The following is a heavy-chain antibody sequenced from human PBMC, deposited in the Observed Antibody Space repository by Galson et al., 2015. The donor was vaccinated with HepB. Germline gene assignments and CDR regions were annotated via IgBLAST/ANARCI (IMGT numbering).Heavy chain of an antibody. CDR2: IQHVGSPI. D-gene: IGHD2-21*01. CDR3: ARETSRIVFHAFDI. V-gene: IGHV3-33*08. Sequence: SLRLSCAASGFTFSSSWMSWVRQAPGKGLEWLAVIQHVGSPIRYADSVKGRFTVSRDNSKNTLYLEMNNLRAEDTAVYYCARETSRIVFHAFDIWGQGTMVTVSS. J-gene: IGHJ3*02. CDR1: GFTFSSSW.